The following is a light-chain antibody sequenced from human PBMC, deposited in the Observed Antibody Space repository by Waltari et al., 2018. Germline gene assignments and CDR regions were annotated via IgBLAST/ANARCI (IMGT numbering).Light chain of an antibody. Sequence: EIVMTQSPATLSVSPGERATLSCRASQSVTSSHLAWYQQKPGQPPRLLIYGVSTRATGIPARFSGSGSGTEFTLTISSLQSEDLAVYYCQQYNNWPLTFGGGTKVEIK. V-gene: IGKV3-15*01. CDR2: GVS. J-gene: IGKJ4*01. CDR3: QQYNNWPLT. CDR1: QSVTSSH.